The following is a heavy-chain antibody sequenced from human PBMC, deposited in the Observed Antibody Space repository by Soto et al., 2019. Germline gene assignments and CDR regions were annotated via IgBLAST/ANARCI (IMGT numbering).Heavy chain of an antibody. V-gene: IGHV1-3*01. CDR1: GYTFTSYA. J-gene: IGHJ5*02. CDR3: ARARGYCSGGSCYSPNWFDP. D-gene: IGHD2-15*01. CDR2: INANSGGT. Sequence: ASVKVSCKASGYTFTSYAMHWVRQAPGQRLEWMGWINANSGGTNYSQKFQGRVTMTRDTSTSTAYMELSRLRSDDTAVYYCARARGYCSGGSCYSPNWFDPWGQGTLVTVSS.